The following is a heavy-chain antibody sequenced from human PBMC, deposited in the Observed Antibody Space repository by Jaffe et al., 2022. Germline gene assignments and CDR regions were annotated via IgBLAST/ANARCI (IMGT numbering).Heavy chain of an antibody. Sequence: EVQLVESGGGLVQPGGSLRLSCAASGFTFNIYWMTWVRQAPGKGLEWVANINQGGSEKYYVDSVKGRFTISRDNAKNSLYLQMNSLGAEDTAVYYCARDAPGGTEVALDAFDFWGQGTMVTVSS. J-gene: IGHJ3*01. V-gene: IGHV3-7*01. CDR1: GFTFNIYW. CDR2: INQGGSEK. CDR3: ARDAPGGTEVALDAFDF. D-gene: IGHD2-15*01.